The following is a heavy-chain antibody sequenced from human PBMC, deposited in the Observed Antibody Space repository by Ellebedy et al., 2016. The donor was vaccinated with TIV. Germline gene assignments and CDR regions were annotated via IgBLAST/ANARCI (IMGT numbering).Heavy chain of an antibody. V-gene: IGHV3-33*08. J-gene: IGHJ4*02. CDR3: ARGGNYVSSYYFDF. D-gene: IGHD3-10*02. CDR2: IGFDGSKK. CDR1: GFRFNNND. Sequence: GGSLRLSCAASGFRFNNNDMHWVRQVPGKGLEWVAVIGFDGSKKSYADSVRGRFTISRDNSKNTLYLEMTSLRAEDTAVYYCARGGNYVSSYYFDFWGQGTLVTVSS.